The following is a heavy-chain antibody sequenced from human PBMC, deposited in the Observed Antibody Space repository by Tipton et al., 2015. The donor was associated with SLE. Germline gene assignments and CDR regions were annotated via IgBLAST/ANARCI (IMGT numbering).Heavy chain of an antibody. J-gene: IGHJ4*02. V-gene: IGHV3-74*01. D-gene: IGHD3-10*01. CDR1: GFTFTRYW. Sequence: SLRLSCAAAGFTFTRYWMHWVRQAPGKGLMWVSRIDSDGTITNYADTVKGRFTISRDNAKDTLYLQMNSLRAEDTAVYYCARIHYYGSGSRDYWGQGTLVTVSS. CDR2: IDSDGTIT. CDR3: ARIHYYGSGSRDY.